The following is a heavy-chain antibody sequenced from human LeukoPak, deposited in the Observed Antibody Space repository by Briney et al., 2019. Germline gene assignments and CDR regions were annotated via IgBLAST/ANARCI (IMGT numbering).Heavy chain of an antibody. CDR2: ISSSSSYI. CDR3: VRDGDVYNFDH. J-gene: IGHJ4*02. Sequence: GGSLRLSCAASGFTFSSYSMNWVRQAPGKGLEWVSSISSSSSYIYYADSVKGRFTISRDNAKNSLYLQMTSLRAEDTAIYYCVRDGDVYNFDHWGQGTLVTVSS. D-gene: IGHD5-24*01. V-gene: IGHV3-21*01. CDR1: GFTFSSYS.